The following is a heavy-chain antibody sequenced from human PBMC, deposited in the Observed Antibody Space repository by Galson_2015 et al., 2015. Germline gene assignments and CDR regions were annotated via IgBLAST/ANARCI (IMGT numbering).Heavy chain of an antibody. CDR2: LKSDGSIT. V-gene: IGHV3-74*03. CDR1: GFTFRYFW. D-gene: IGHD3-3*01. CDR3: GVRSDIGDGHRTDY. Sequence: LRLYCATSGFTFRYFWMHWVRPGRGGGLVWVSLLKSDGSITKYADSVKGRFTISRDNAKNTLFLQMNSLRVEDTAVYYCGVRSDIGDGHRTDYWGQGTLVTVSS. J-gene: IGHJ4*02.